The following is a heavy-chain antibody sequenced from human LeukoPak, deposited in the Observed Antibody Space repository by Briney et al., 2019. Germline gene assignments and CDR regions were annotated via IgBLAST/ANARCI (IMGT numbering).Heavy chain of an antibody. CDR3: ATNRHRLPSAY. CDR2: ISVSGGST. V-gene: IGHV3-23*01. D-gene: IGHD2-2*01. J-gene: IGHJ4*02. Sequence: GGALRLSCAASGFTFSSYAMSWVRQAPGKGREWGSAISVSGGSTYYADSVKGRLTISRDNSKNTLYLQMDSLGADDTAVYYCATNRHRLPSAYWGQGTLVTVSS. CDR1: GFTFSSYA.